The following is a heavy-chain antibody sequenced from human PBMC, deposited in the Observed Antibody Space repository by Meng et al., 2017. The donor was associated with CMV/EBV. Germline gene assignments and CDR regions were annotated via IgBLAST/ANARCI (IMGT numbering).Heavy chain of an antibody. CDR3: ARDRVYSSTWLGSPETDYFHNGLDV. D-gene: IGHD6-13*01. CDR1: GFTFSSYS. V-gene: IGHV3-48*04. Sequence: GESLKISCAASGFTFSSYSMNWVRQAPGKGLEWVSYISSSSSTIYYADSVKGRFTISRDNAKNSLYLQMNSLRAEDTAVYYCARDRVYSSTWLGSPETDYFHNGLDVWGQGTAVTVSS. J-gene: IGHJ6*02. CDR2: ISSSSSTI.